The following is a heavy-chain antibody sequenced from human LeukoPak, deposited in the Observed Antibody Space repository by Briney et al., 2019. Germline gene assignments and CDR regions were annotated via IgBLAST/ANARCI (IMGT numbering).Heavy chain of an antibody. CDR2: INHSGST. CDR1: GGSISSYY. Sequence: SETLSLTCTVSGGSISSYYWSWIRQPPGKGLEWIGEINHSGSTNYNPSLKSRVTISVDTSKNQFSLKLSSVTAADTAVYYCARARLSPSYYYGSGSYGYYMDVWGKGTTVTVSS. CDR3: ARARLSPSYYYGSGSYGYYMDV. V-gene: IGHV4-34*01. D-gene: IGHD3-10*01. J-gene: IGHJ6*03.